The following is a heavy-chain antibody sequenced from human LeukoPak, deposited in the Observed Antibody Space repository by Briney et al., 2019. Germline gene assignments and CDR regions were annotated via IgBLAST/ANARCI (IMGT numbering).Heavy chain of an antibody. Sequence: PSETLSLTCTVSGYSISSGYYWGWIRQPPGKGLEWIGSIYHSGSTYYNPSLKSRVTISVDTSKNQFSLKLSSVTAADTAVYYCARESGSGSYGLNYWGQGTLVTVSS. CDR2: IYHSGST. CDR3: ARESGSGSYGLNY. V-gene: IGHV4-38-2*02. CDR1: GYSISSGYY. J-gene: IGHJ4*02. D-gene: IGHD3-10*01.